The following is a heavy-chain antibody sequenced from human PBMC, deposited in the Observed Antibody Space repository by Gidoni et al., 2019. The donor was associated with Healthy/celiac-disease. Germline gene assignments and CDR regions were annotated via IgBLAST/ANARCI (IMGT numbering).Heavy chain of an antibody. CDR3: AREMQQLVENWFDP. CDR1: GFTFSSYW. V-gene: IGHV3-7*01. CDR2: IKQDGSEK. D-gene: IGHD6-13*01. Sequence: EVQLVESGGGLVQPGGSLRLSCAASGFTFSSYWMSWVRQAPGKGLEWVANIKQDGSEKYYVDSVKGRFTISRDNAKNSLYLQMNSLRAEDTAVYYCAREMQQLVENWFDPWGQGTLVTVSS. J-gene: IGHJ5*02.